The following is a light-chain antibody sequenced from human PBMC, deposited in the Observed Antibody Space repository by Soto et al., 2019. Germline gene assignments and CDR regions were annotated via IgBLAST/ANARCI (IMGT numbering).Light chain of an antibody. CDR1: QSVDIN. V-gene: IGKV3-15*01. Sequence: EIVMTQSPATLSVSPGGRATLSCRASQSVDINLAWYQQRPGQSPWLLVYGAFTRATGLPARFSGRGSGTEFPLAISSLQFEDFAVYYFQQYNNWPHTFGQGTKLEI. CDR2: GAF. J-gene: IGKJ2*01. CDR3: QQYNNWPHT.